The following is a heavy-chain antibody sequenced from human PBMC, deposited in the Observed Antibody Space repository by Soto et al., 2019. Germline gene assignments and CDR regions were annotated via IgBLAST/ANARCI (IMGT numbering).Heavy chain of an antibody. CDR3: ARGFDVLGYCSGGSCSTPFDY. CDR2: INHSGST. CDR1: GGPFSGYY. Sequence: SETLSLTCAVYGGPFSGYYWSWIRQPPVKGLEWIGEINHSGSTNYNPSLKSRVTISVDKSKNQFSLKLSSVTAADTAVYYCARGFDVLGYCSGGSCSTPFDYWGQGTLVTVSS. D-gene: IGHD2-15*01. J-gene: IGHJ4*02. V-gene: IGHV4-34*01.